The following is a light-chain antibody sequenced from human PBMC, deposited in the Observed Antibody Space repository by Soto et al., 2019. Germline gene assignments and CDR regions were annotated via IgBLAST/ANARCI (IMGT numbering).Light chain of an antibody. Sequence: EIVLTQSPGTLSLSPGERATLSCRASQSVNDNYLAWYQHKPGQAPTHRIYDVSSRPNGIPDRLSGSGCATDFSLTISRLELEDRAVYYCQVYGGSPRVTVAGGTKVAIQ. CDR3: QVYGGSPRVT. CDR2: DVS. CDR1: QSVNDNY. V-gene: IGKV3-20*01. J-gene: IGKJ4*01.